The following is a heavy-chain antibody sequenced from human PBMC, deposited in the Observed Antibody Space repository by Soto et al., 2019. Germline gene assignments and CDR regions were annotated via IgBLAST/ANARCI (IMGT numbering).Heavy chain of an antibody. D-gene: IGHD3-22*01. CDR2: ISSSSSTI. Sequence: GGSLRLSCAASGLTFVTYSMNWVRKAPGKGLEWVSYISSSSSTIHYADSVKGRFTISRDNAKNSLYLQMNSLRAEDTAVYYCARAPLNYDSSGYHFDYWGQGTLVTVSS. V-gene: IGHV3-48*01. CDR3: ARAPLNYDSSGYHFDY. CDR1: GLTFVTYS. J-gene: IGHJ4*02.